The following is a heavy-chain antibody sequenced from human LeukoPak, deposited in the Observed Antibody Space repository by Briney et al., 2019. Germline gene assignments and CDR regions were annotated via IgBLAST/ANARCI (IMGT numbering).Heavy chain of an antibody. CDR1: GGSISSNSYY. V-gene: IGHV4-39*07. Sequence: RSSETLSLTCAVSGGSISSNSYYWGWIRQPPGKGLEWIGSIYYSGSTYYNPSLKSRVTISVDTSKNQFSLKLSSVTAADTAVYYCARDHLANLASRLFDPWGQGTLVTVSS. J-gene: IGHJ5*02. CDR3: ARDHLANLASRLFDP. CDR2: IYYSGST. D-gene: IGHD3-3*01.